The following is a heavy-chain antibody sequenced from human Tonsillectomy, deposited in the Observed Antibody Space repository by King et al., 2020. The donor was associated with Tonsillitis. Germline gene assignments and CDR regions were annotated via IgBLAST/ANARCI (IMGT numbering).Heavy chain of an antibody. CDR1: GFTFDDYA. Sequence: VQLVESGGGLVQPGRSLRLSCAASGFTFDDYAMHWVRQAPGKGLEWVSGISWNTGTIGYADSVKGRFTISRDNAKNSLYLQMNSLRAEDTALYYCTKDMGALAGAAGTKYHDYGMDVWGQGTTVTVSS. V-gene: IGHV3-9*01. J-gene: IGHJ6*02. CDR3: TKDMGALAGAAGTKYHDYGMDV. D-gene: IGHD6-13*01. CDR2: ISWNTGTI.